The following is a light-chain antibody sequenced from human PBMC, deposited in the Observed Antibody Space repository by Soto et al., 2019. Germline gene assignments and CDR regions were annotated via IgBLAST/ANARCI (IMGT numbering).Light chain of an antibody. CDR2: EVS. CDR3: SSYTSSSTLYV. Sequence: QSALTQPASVSGSPGQSITISCTGTSSDVAGYNYVSWYQQQPGKAPKLMIYEVSNRPSGVSNRFSGSKSGNTASLTISGLQAEDEADYYCSSYTSSSTLYVFGAGTKVNVL. CDR1: SSDVAGYNY. J-gene: IGLJ1*01. V-gene: IGLV2-14*01.